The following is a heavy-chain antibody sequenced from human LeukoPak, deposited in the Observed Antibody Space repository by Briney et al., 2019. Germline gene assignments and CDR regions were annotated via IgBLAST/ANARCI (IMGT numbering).Heavy chain of an antibody. V-gene: IGHV1-2*02. CDR1: GYTFTGYY. Sequence: ASVKVSCKASGYTFTGYYMHWVRQAPGQGLEWMGWINPNSGGANYAQKFQGRVTMTRDTSISTAYMELSRLRSDDTAVYYCARDYGYYDNSGYYYGDWGQGTRVTVSS. J-gene: IGHJ4*02. D-gene: IGHD3-22*01. CDR2: INPNSGGA. CDR3: ARDYGYYDNSGYYYGD.